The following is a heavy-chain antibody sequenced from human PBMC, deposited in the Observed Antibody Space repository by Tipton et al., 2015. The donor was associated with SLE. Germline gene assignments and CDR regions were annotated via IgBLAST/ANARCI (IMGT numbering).Heavy chain of an antibody. CDR3: ARTSYSSGWPDYYYYGMDV. D-gene: IGHD6-19*01. CDR1: GFTFSAYT. J-gene: IGHJ6*02. V-gene: IGHV3-30*04. CDR2: ISFDGSNK. Sequence: LRLSCAASGFTFSAYTMHWVRQAPGKGLEWVAVISFDGSNKYYADSVKGRFTISRDNSKSTLFLQMNSLRAEDTAVYYCARTSYSSGWPDYYYYGMDVWGQGTTVTVSS.